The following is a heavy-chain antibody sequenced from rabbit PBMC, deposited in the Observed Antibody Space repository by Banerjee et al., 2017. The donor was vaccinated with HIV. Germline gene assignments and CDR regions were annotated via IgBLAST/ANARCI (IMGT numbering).Heavy chain of an antibody. D-gene: IGHD6-1*01. CDR3: ARGVAGYADNL. CDR1: GFYLSSYYY. CDR2: IYNGDGST. V-gene: IGHV1S45*01. Sequence: QEHLVESGGGLVTLGGSLKLSCKASGFYLSSYYYMCWVRQAPGKGPEWIACIYNGDGSTYYASWVNGRFSISKTSSTTVTLQMTSLTAADTATYFCARGVAGYADNLWGQWTLVTVS. J-gene: IGHJ4*01.